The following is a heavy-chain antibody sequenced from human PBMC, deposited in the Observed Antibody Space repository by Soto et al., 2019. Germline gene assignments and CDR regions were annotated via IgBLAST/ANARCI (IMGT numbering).Heavy chain of an antibody. Sequence: PSETLSLTCTVSGGSISSYYWSWIRQPAGKGLEWIGRIYTSGSTNYNPSLKSRVTMSVDTSKNHFSLKLSSVTAADAAVYYCARDLVGIVATDETYGMDVWGQGTTVTVSS. J-gene: IGHJ6*02. CDR2: IYTSGST. CDR3: ARDLVGIVATDETYGMDV. CDR1: GGSISSYY. V-gene: IGHV4-4*07. D-gene: IGHD5-12*01.